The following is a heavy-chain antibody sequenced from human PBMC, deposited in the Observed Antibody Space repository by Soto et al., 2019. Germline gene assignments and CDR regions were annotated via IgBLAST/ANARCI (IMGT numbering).Heavy chain of an antibody. CDR3: AKDSPGLWFGELEYFDY. Sequence: GGSLRLSCAASGFTFSSYAMSWVRQAPGKGLEWVSAISGSGGSTYYADSVKGRFTISRDNSKNTLYLQMNSLRAEDTAVYYCAKDSPGLWFGELEYFDYWGQGTLVTVSS. D-gene: IGHD3-10*01. CDR2: ISGSGGST. V-gene: IGHV3-23*01. CDR1: GFTFSSYA. J-gene: IGHJ4*02.